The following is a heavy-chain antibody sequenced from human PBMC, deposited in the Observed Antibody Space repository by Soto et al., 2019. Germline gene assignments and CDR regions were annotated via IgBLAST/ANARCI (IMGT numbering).Heavy chain of an antibody. CDR2: INSDGSST. J-gene: IGHJ4*02. D-gene: IGHD3-3*01. CDR1: GFTFSSYW. Sequence: GGSLRLSCAASGFTFSSYWMHWVRQAPGKGLVWVSRINSDGSSTSYADTVKGRFTISRDNANNTLYLQMNSLRAEDTAVYYCASGAPYYDSWSGYLNYWGQGTLVTVSS. V-gene: IGHV3-74*01. CDR3: ASGAPYYDSWSGYLNY.